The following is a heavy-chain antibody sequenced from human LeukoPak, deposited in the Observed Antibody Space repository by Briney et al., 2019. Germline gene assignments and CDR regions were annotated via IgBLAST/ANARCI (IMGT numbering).Heavy chain of an antibody. V-gene: IGHV3-9*01. Sequence: GGSLRLSCAASGFTFDDYAMHWVRQAPGKGLEWVSGISWNSGSIGYADSVKGRFTISRDNAKNSLYLQMNSLRAEDTAVYYCARDIEGQLASDYWGQGTLVTVSS. CDR1: GFTFDDYA. J-gene: IGHJ4*02. CDR2: ISWNSGSI. CDR3: ARDIEGQLASDY. D-gene: IGHD6-13*01.